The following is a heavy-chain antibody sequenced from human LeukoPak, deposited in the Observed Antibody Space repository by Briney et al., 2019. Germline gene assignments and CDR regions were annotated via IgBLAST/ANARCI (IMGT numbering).Heavy chain of an antibody. V-gene: IGHV1-3*01. CDR2: INAENGDT. Sequence: ASVKVSCKASGYRFTGYNIDWGRQAPGQRPEWMGRINAENGDTKYSQKFQGRVTITRDTSASTAYMELSSLRSEDTAVYYCASDSGYGVPLDYWGQGTLITVSS. CDR3: ASDSGYGVPLDY. CDR1: GYRFTGYN. J-gene: IGHJ4*02. D-gene: IGHD5-12*01.